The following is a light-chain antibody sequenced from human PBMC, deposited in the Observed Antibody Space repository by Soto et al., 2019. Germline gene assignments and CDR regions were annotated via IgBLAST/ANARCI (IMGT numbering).Light chain of an antibody. Sequence: AIRMTQSPSSFSASTGDRVTITCRASQGISSYLAWYQQKPGKAPKLLIYAASTLQSGVPSRFSGSGSGTDFTLTISCLQSDAFATYYCQQYYSYPPTFGQGTKLEIK. CDR1: QGISSY. J-gene: IGKJ2*01. CDR3: QQYYSYPPT. CDR2: AAS. V-gene: IGKV1-8*01.